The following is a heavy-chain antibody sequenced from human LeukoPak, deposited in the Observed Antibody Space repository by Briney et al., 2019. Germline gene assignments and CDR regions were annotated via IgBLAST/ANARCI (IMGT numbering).Heavy chain of an antibody. D-gene: IGHD4-17*01. CDR1: GGSISSGNYY. CDR2: IYTSGST. V-gene: IGHV4-61*02. CDR3: ARIFDTVTTGGGMDV. J-gene: IGHJ6*02. Sequence: PSETLSLTCTVSGGSISSGNYYWSWIRQPAGKGLEWIGRIYTSGSTNYNPSLKSRVTISVDTSKNQFSLKLSSVTAADTAVYYCARIFDTVTTGGGMDVWGQGTTVIVSS.